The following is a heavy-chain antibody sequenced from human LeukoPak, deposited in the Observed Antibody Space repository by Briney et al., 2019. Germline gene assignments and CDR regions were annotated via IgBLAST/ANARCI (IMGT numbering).Heavy chain of an antibody. CDR1: GFTFSSYS. CDR3: ARAKAVDY. Sequence: GGSLRLSCAASGFTFSSYSMNWVRQAPGKGLEWVSSISSSSYIYYADSVKGRFTISRENAKNSLYLQINSLSAEDTAVYYCARAKAVDYWGQGTLVTVSS. V-gene: IGHV3-21*01. J-gene: IGHJ4*02. CDR2: ISSSSYI.